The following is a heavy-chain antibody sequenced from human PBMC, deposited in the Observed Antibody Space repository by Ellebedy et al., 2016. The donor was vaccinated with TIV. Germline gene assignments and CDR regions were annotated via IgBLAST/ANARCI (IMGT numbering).Heavy chain of an antibody. V-gene: IGHV3-23*01. CDR3: ARTRSGTVDY. D-gene: IGHD6-13*01. J-gene: IGHJ4*02. CDR1: GFTFSSYA. CDR2: ISGSGGST. Sequence: GESLKISXAASGFTFSSYAMSWVRQAPGKGLEWVSAISGSGGSTYYADSVKGRFTISRDNSKNTLYLQMNSLRAEDTAVYYCARTRSGTVDYWGQGTLVTVSS.